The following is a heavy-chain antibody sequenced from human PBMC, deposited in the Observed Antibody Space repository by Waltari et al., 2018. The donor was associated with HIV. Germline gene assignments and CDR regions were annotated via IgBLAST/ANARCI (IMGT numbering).Heavy chain of an antibody. CDR1: GFTVSSNF. V-gene: IGHV3-66*01. CDR3: ARVPRGPYGMDV. Sequence: EVQLVESGGGLVQPGGSLRLSCAASGFTVSSNFMSWVRQAPGKGLEWVSVIYSGVCTYYADSVKGRFTISRDNSKNTLYLQMNSLRAEDTAVYYCARVPRGPYGMDVWGQGTTVTVSS. CDR2: IYSGVCT. J-gene: IGHJ6*02.